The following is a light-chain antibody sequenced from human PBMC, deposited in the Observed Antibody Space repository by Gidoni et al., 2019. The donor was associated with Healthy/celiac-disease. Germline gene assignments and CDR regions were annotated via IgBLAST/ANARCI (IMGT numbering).Light chain of an antibody. CDR3: QQRSSLFT. CDR2: DAS. CDR1: QSVSSY. J-gene: IGKJ3*01. V-gene: IGKV3-11*01. Sequence: EIVLTQSPATLSLSPGERATLSCRASQSVSSYLAWYQQNPGQAPRLLIYDASNRATGIPARFSGSGSGTDFTLTISSLEPEDFAVYYCQQRSSLFTFGPGTKVDIK.